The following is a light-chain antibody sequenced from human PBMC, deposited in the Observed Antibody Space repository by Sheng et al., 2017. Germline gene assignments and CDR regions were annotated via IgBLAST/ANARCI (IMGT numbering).Light chain of an antibody. CDR3: QQRSNYT. J-gene: IGKJ2*01. CDR1: QSFGNY. CDR2: DAS. Sequence: EIVLTQSPATLSLSPGEVATLSCRASQSFGNYLAWYQQKPGQAPRLLIYDASKRATGIPARFSGSGSGTDFTLIINTLEPEDSAVYYCQQRSNYTFGQGTKLEIK. V-gene: IGKV3-11*01.